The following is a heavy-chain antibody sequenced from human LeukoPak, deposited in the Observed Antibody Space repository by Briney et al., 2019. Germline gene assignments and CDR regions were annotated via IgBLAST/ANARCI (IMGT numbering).Heavy chain of an antibody. CDR3: TRGSRGRRDY. Sequence: ASVKVSCKASGYTSTTCDMNWVRQATGQGLEWMGWMNPNSGNTGYAESLQGRVTMTRDTAINTAYMELNNLRAEDTAIYYCTRGSRGRRDYWGQGTLVTVSS. J-gene: IGHJ4*02. V-gene: IGHV1-8*01. CDR1: GYTSTTCD. CDR2: MNPNSGNT.